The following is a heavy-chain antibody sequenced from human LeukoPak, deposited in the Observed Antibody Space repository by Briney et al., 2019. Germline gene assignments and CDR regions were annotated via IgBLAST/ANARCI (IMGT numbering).Heavy chain of an antibody. CDR2: IYTSGST. CDR3: ARLVAVAEWFDP. CDR1: GGSISSYY. J-gene: IGHJ5*02. V-gene: IGHV4-4*09. Sequence: SETLSLTCTVSGGSISSYYWSWIRQPPGKGLEWIGYIYTSGSTNYNPSLKSRVTTSVDTSKNQFSLKLSSVTAADTAVYYYARLVAVAEWFDPWGQGTLVTVSS. D-gene: IGHD6-19*01.